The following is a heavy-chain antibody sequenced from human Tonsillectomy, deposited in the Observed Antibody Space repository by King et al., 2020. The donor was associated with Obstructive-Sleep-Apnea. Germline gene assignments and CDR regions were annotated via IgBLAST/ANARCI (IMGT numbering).Heavy chain of an antibody. J-gene: IGHJ4*02. Sequence: VQLVESGGGLVQPGGTLRLSCAASGFTFSSYWMHWVRQAPGKGLVWVSRINSDGSSTSYADSVKGRFTISRDNAKNTLYLQMNSLRAEDTAVYYCARDPEQQLAHFDYWGQGTLVTVSS. V-gene: IGHV3-74*01. CDR3: ARDPEQQLAHFDY. D-gene: IGHD6-13*01. CDR2: INSDGSST. CDR1: GFTFSSYW.